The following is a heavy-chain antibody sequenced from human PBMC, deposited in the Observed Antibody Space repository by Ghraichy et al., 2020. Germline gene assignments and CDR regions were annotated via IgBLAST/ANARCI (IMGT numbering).Heavy chain of an antibody. J-gene: IGHJ4*02. CDR2: INHSGST. CDR1: GGSFSGYY. V-gene: IGHV4-34*01. D-gene: IGHD3-3*01. CDR3: AAIKRYYDFWSGTRIDY. Sequence: SETLSLTCAVYGGSFSGYYWSWIRQPPGKGLEWIGEINHSGSTNYNPSLKSRVTISVDTSKNQFSLKLSSVTAADTAVYYCAAIKRYYDFWSGTRIDYWGQGTLVTVSS.